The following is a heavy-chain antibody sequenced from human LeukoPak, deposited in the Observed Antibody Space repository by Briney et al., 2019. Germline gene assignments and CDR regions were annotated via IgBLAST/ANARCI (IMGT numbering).Heavy chain of an antibody. D-gene: IGHD6-13*01. CDR2: ISYDGSNK. J-gene: IGHJ3*02. CDR1: GFTFSSYA. Sequence: GGSLRLSCAASGFTFSSYAMHWVRQAPGKGLEWVAVISYDGSNKYYADSVKGRFTISRDNSKNTLYLQMNSLRTEDTAVYYCAKGVSSSWSNDAFDIWGQGTMVTVSS. V-gene: IGHV3-30-3*01. CDR3: AKGVSSSWSNDAFDI.